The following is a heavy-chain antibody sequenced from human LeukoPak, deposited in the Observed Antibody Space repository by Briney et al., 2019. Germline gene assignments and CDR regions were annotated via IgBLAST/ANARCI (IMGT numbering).Heavy chain of an antibody. J-gene: IGHJ4*02. CDR3: ARGAEMATPDY. CDR2: IYYSGST. D-gene: IGHD5-24*01. Sequence: PGGSLRLSCAASGFTFSSYWMNWVRQPPGKGPEWIGYIYYSGSTNYNPSLKSRVTISVDTSKNQFSLKLSSVTAADTAVYYCARGAEMATPDYWGQGTLVTVSS. CDR1: GFTFSSYW. V-gene: IGHV4-59*01.